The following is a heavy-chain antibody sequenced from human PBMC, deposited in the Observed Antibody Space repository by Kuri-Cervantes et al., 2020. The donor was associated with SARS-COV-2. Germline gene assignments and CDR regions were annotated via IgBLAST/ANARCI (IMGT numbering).Heavy chain of an antibody. D-gene: IGHD3-10*01. V-gene: IGHV1-46*03. Sequence: ASVKVSCKASGYTFTSYYMHWVRQAPGQGLEWMGIINPSGGSMSYAQKFQGRVTMTRDTSTSTVYMELSSLRSEDTAVYYCARDRNFYYGSGSAFDYWGQGTLVTVSS. J-gene: IGHJ4*02. CDR3: ARDRNFYYGSGSAFDY. CDR1: GYTFTSYY. CDR2: INPSGGSM.